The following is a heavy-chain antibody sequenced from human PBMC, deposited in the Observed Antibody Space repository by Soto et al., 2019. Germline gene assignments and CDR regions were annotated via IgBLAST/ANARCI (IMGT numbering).Heavy chain of an antibody. CDR2: VYDLDGT. V-gene: IGHV3-66*03. J-gene: IGHJ4*02. CDR1: GLTVSGKKY. Sequence: DVQLVESGGGLIQPGGSLRLSCVASGLTVSGKKYVAWVRQAPGKGPEWVSGVYDLDGTYYADSVRGRFTTSIGNSKNTLYLEMNSLRGEDTAVYYCAKVSPMGYFFDFWGQGTLVTVSS. CDR3: AKVSPMGYFFDF.